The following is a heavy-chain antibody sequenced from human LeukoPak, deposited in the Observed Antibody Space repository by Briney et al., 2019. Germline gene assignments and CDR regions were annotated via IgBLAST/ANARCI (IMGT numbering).Heavy chain of an antibody. CDR1: GGSISSGDYY. D-gene: IGHD3-10*01. V-gene: IGHV4-30-4*01. J-gene: IGHJ4*02. Sequence: SETLSLTCTVSGGSISSGDYYWSWIRQPPGKGLEWIGYIYYSGSTYYSPSLKSRVPISVDTSKNQFSLKLSSVTAADTAVYYCARENYYGYYFDYWGQGTLVTVSS. CDR3: ARENYYGYYFDY. CDR2: IYYSGST.